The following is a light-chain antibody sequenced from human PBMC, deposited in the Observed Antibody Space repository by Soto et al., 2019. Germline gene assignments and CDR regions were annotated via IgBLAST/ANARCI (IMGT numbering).Light chain of an antibody. CDR2: EVV. CDR3: SSYTSTTTKVV. V-gene: IGLV2-14*01. CDR1: SSDVGGYNY. Sequence: QAVLTQPASVSGSPGQSITISCTGTSSDVGGYNYVSWYQQHPGKAPKLMIFEVVNRPSGVSNRFSGSKSGNTASLTISGLQAEDEADYYCSSYTSTTTKVVFGGGTKLTVL. J-gene: IGLJ2*01.